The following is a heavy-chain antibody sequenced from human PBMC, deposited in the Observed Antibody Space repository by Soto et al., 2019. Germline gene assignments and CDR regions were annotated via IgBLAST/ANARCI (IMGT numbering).Heavy chain of an antibody. D-gene: IGHD3-9*01. CDR1: GYTFIDYH. V-gene: IGHV1-2*02. J-gene: IGHJ4*02. Sequence: ASVKVSCKASGYTFIDYHMHWVRQAPGQGFEWMGRISPRSGGTNYAQKFQGRVTMTWDTSLNTAYMELSSLISEDTAVYYCARPPGYISDWYYFDLWGQGTLVTVSS. CDR2: ISPRSGGT. CDR3: ARPPGYISDWYYFDL.